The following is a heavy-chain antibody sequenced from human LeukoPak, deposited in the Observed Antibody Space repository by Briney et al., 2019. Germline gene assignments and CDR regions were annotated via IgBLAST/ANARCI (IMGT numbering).Heavy chain of an antibody. V-gene: IGHV4-30-2*01. CDR3: ARDRGYYGSGSYYNNRYYYYGMDV. Sequence: SWIRQPPGKGLEWIGYIYHSGSTYYNPSLKSRVTISVDRSKNQFSLKLSSVTAADTAVYYCARDRGYYGSGSYYNNRYYYYGMDVWGQGTTVTVSS. D-gene: IGHD3-10*01. J-gene: IGHJ6*02. CDR2: IYHSGST.